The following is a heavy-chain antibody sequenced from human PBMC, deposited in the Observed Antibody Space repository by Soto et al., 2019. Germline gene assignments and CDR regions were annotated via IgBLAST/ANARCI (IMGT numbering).Heavy chain of an antibody. CDR2: IYYSGST. CDR3: ARYGYNYQLRFDY. Sequence: SETLSLTCTVSGGSISSGGYYWSWIRQHPGKGLEWIGYIYYSGSTYYNPSLKSRVTISVDTSKNQFSLKLSSVTAADTAVYYCARYGYNYQLRFDYWGQGTLVTVSS. J-gene: IGHJ4*02. D-gene: IGHD2-2*01. CDR1: GGSISSGGYY. V-gene: IGHV4-31*03.